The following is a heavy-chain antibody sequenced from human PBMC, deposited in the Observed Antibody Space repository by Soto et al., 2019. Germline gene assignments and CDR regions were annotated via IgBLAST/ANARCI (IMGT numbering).Heavy chain of an antibody. Sequence: QLQLQESGSGLVKPSQTLSLTCAVSGGSISSGGYSWSWIRQPPGKGLEWLGYIYHSVSTYYNPCLKSRVTISVDRSKTQFSLKLSAVTAADTAVYYCASGPPFGYWGQGTLVTVSS. CDR2: IYHSVST. CDR1: GGSISSGGYS. J-gene: IGHJ4*02. CDR3: ASGPPFGY. V-gene: IGHV4-30-2*01.